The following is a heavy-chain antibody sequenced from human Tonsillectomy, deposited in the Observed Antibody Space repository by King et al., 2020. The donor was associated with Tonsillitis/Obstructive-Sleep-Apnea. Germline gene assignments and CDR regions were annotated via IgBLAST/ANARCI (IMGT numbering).Heavy chain of an antibody. CDR1: GYTFTGYY. V-gene: IGHV1-2*04. CDR2: INPNSGGT. Sequence: VQLVQSGAEVKKPGASVKVSCKASGYTFTGYYMHWVRQAPGQGLEWMGWINPNSGGTNYAQKFQGWVTMTRDTSISTAYMELSRLRSDDTAVYYCARAHGCSSTSCYRGDYYYMDVWGKGTTVTVSS. J-gene: IGHJ6*03. D-gene: IGHD2-2*01. CDR3: ARAHGCSSTSCYRGDYYYMDV.